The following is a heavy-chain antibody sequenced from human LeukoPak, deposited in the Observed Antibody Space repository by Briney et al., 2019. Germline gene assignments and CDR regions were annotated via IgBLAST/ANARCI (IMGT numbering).Heavy chain of an antibody. CDR1: GDSVSSNSAA. D-gene: IGHD5-18*01. J-gene: IGHJ6*02. V-gene: IGHV6-1*01. CDR3: ARDTEMPDTAMVTYYYGMDV. CDR2: TYYRSKWYN. Sequence: SQTLSLTCAISGDSVSSNSAAWNWIRQSPSRGLEWLGRTYYRSKWYNDYAVSVKSRITINPDTSKNQFSLQLNSVTPEDTAVYYCARDTEMPDTAMVTYYYGMDVWGQGTTVTVSS.